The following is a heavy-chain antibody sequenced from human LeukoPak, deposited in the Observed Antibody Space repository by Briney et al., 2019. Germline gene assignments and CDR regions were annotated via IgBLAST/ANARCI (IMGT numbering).Heavy chain of an antibody. D-gene: IGHD3-22*01. V-gene: IGHV4-4*07. Sequence: SETLSLTCTVSGGSISSYYWSWIRQPAGKGLDWIGRIYTSGSTNYNPSLKSRVTMSVDTSKNQFSLKLSSVTAADTAVYYCAREQRYYYDSSGYYYRGFPLPYYFDYWGQGTLVTVSS. CDR1: GGSISSYY. CDR2: IYTSGST. J-gene: IGHJ4*02. CDR3: AREQRYYYDSSGYYYRGFPLPYYFDY.